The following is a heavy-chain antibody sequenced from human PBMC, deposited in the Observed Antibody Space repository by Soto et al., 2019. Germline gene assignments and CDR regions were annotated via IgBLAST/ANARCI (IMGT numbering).Heavy chain of an antibody. V-gene: IGHV4-59*01. CDR3: ARDQNGSPHFDY. CDR2: IYKSGTT. J-gene: IGHJ4*02. Sequence: QVQLQESGPGLVKPSETLSLTCSVSGGSISDYYWSWIRQPPGRGLEWIGYIYKSGTTNYNPSLQSRVTISVDTCKNLFSLKLSSVTAADTAVYFCARDQNGSPHFDYWGQGTLVTVSS. D-gene: IGHD1-26*01. CDR1: GGSISDYY.